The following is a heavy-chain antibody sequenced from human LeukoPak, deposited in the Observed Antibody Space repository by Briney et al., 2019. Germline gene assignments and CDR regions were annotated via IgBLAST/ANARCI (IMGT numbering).Heavy chain of an antibody. CDR3: ARVAVPAATKFDY. CDR1: GYTFTGYY. J-gene: IGHJ4*02. Sequence: ASVKVSCKASGYTFTGYYMHWVRQAPGQGLEWKGGINPNSGGTNYAQKFQGRVTMTRDTSISTAYMELSRLRSDDTAVYYCARVAVPAATKFDYCGQGTLVTVSS. V-gene: IGHV1-2*02. CDR2: INPNSGGT. D-gene: IGHD2-2*01.